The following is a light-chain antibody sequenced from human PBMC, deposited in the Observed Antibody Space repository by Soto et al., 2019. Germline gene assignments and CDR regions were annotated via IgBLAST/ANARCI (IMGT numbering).Light chain of an antibody. CDR1: QSLLHSNGYNY. V-gene: IGKV2-28*01. CDR3: MQHRQSWT. CDR2: LGS. Sequence: EIVMTQSTLSLPVTPGEPASISCRSSQSLLHSNGYNYLDWYLQKPGQSPQLLIYLGSNRASGVPDRFSGSGSGTDFTLKISRVEAEDVGVYYCMQHRQSWTFAQGTKVDIK. J-gene: IGKJ1*01.